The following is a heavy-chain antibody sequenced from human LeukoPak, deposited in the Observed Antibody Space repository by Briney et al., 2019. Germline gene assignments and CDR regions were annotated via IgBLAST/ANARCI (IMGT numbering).Heavy chain of an antibody. CDR3: VRAGIRWYHYYYYGMDA. CDR1: GGSFSSYY. V-gene: IGHV4-34*01. J-gene: IGHJ6*02. Sequence: SETLSLTCAVSGGSFSSYYWSWIRQPPGKGLEWIGEINHSGSTNYNPSLKSRVTISVDTSKNQFSLKLSSVTAADTAVYNCVRAGIRWYHYYYYGMDAWGQGTTVTVSS. CDR2: INHSGST. D-gene: IGHD4-23*01.